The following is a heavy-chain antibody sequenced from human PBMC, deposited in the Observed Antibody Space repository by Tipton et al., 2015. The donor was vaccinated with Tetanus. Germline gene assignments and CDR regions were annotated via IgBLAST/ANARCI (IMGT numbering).Heavy chain of an antibody. V-gene: IGHV5-51*01. Sequence: QSGAEVKQPGESLKISCKGSGYMFSSHWIGWVRQMPGEGLEWMGIIYPGDSDTRISPSFEGQVTMSADKSINTAYLYWSSLKASDTAMYYCARRSRDGHTWDNFDIWGQGTMVTVSS. CDR2: IYPGDSDT. D-gene: IGHD5-24*01. J-gene: IGHJ3*02. CDR1: GYMFSSHW. CDR3: ARRSRDGHTWDNFDI.